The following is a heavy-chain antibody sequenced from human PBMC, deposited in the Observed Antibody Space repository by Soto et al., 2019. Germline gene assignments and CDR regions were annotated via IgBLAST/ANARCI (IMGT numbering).Heavy chain of an antibody. Sequence: EASVKVSCKASGYTFTSYAMNWVRQAPGQRLEWVGWINPGNGHIKYSQRFQGRVNFTRDRSASTAYMELSSLTSEDTAVYYCARSDGYNFDSYSAPWGPGTLVTVSS. CDR2: INPGNGHI. CDR1: GYTFTSYA. D-gene: IGHD5-12*01. J-gene: IGHJ5*02. V-gene: IGHV1-3*01. CDR3: ARSDGYNFDSYSAP.